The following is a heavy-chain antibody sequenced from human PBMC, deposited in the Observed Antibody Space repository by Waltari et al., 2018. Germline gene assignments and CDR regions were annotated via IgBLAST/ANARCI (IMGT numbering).Heavy chain of an antibody. CDR2: IYSGSTI. D-gene: IGHD6-13*01. V-gene: IGHV3-53*01. CDR1: GFTVSSNY. J-gene: IGHJ4*02. CDR3: ASLPYSSSWYFQGLDY. Sequence: EVQLVESGGGLIQPGGSLRLSCAASGFTVSSNYMSWVRQAPGKGLEWVSVIYSGSTIYYADSVKGRFTISRDNAKNSLYLQMNSLRAEDTAVYYCASLPYSSSWYFQGLDYWGQGTLVTVSS.